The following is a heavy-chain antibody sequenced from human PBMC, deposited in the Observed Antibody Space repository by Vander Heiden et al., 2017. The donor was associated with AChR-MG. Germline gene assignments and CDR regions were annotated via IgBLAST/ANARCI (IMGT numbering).Heavy chain of an antibody. J-gene: IGHJ5*02. CDR1: GDSVSSNSAA. CDR2: TYYRSKWYN. D-gene: IGHD3-22*01. V-gene: IGHV6-1*01. CDR3: ARSGYYYDSSSVLWFDP. Sequence: QVQLQQSGPGLVKPSQTLSLTCAISGDSVSSNSAAWNWIRQSPSRGLEWLGRTYYRSKWYNDYAVSVKSRITINPDTSKNQFSLQLNSVTPEDTAVYYCARSGYYYDSSSVLWFDPWGQGTLVTVSS.